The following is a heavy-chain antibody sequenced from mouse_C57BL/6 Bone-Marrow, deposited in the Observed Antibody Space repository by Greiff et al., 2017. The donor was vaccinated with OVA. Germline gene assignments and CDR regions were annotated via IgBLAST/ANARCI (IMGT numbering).Heavy chain of an antibody. Sequence: VQLQQSGAELVKPGASVKLSCKASGYTFTEYTIHWVKQRSGQGLEWIGWFYPGSGSIKYNEKFKDKATLTADKSSSTVYMELSRLTSEDSAVYFCARHERVYYSNYETVLAYWGKGTLVTVSA. D-gene: IGHD2-5*01. CDR2: FYPGSGSI. V-gene: IGHV1-62-2*01. J-gene: IGHJ3*01. CDR3: ARHERVYYSNYETVLAY. CDR1: GYTFTEYT.